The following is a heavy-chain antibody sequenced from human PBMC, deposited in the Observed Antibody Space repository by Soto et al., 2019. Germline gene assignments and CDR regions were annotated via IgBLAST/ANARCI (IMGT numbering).Heavy chain of an antibody. CDR2: ISYDGSNK. V-gene: IGHV3-30-3*01. CDR3: ARDLGYGDYVP. CDR1: GFTFSSYA. D-gene: IGHD4-17*01. Sequence: QVQLVESGGGVVQPGRSLRLSCAASGFTFSSYAMHWVRQAPGKGLEWVAVISYDGSNKYYADSVKGRFTISRDNSKNTLYLQMNSLRAEDTAVYYCARDLGYGDYVPWGQGTLVTVSS. J-gene: IGHJ5*02.